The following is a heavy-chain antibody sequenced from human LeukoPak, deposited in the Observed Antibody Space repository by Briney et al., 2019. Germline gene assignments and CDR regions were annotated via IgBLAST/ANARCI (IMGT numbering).Heavy chain of an antibody. D-gene: IGHD4-17*01. J-gene: IGHJ4*02. CDR1: GFTFSSYG. Sequence: GGSLRLSCAASGFTFSSYGMHWVRQAPGKGLEWVAFIRYDGSNKYYADSVKGRFTISRDNSKNTLYLQMNSLRAEDTAVYYCAKGDFTRYGDYVPAFDYWGQGTLVTVSS. CDR3: AKGDFTRYGDYVPAFDY. V-gene: IGHV3-30*02. CDR2: IRYDGSNK.